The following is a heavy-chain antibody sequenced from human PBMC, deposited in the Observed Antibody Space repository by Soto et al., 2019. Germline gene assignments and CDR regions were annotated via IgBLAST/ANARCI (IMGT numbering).Heavy chain of an antibody. V-gene: IGHV3-23*01. CDR3: AKNQGVELVPLATVDWFDP. D-gene: IGHD1-26*01. Sequence: PGCSLRLSCAASGFSCENFGMSWVRQAPGKGLEWISSISGSGLKKYYADSVKGRFTISRDNSKSTVYLELNNLSAEDTAVYHCAKNQGVELVPLATVDWFDPWGQGSVVTGSS. J-gene: IGHJ5*02. CDR1: GFSCENFG. CDR2: ISGSGLKK.